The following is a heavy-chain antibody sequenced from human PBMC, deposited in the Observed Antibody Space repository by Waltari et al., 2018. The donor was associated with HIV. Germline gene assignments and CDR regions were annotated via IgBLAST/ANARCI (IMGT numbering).Heavy chain of an antibody. J-gene: IGHJ4*02. CDR2: IGYDGSKK. D-gene: IGHD3-22*01. V-gene: IGHV3-33*01. CDR3: ARDSHYYDSTPFDY. CDR1: GFIFRIFY. Sequence: QVQLVESGGGVVQPGRCLRLSCAASGFIFRIFYIHWVRQAPGKGLEWVAVIGYDGSKKDYADSVKGRFTISRDNSKNTLYLQMNSLRAEDTAVYYCARDSHYYDSTPFDYWGQGTLVTVSS.